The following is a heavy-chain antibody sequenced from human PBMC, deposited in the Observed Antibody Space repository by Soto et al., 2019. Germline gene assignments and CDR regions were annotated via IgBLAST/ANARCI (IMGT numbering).Heavy chain of an antibody. D-gene: IGHD6-13*01. CDR1: GYTLTELS. Sequence: QVQLGQSGAEVKKPGASVKVSCKVSGYTLTELSMHWVRQAPGKGLEWMGGFDPEDVETIYVQQFQGKVTMTEDTSTDTAYMGLSSLRSEDTAVYYCATLSSQGYSFDYWGQGNLVSVSS. CDR3: ATLSSQGYSFDY. J-gene: IGHJ4*02. V-gene: IGHV1-24*01. CDR2: FDPEDVET.